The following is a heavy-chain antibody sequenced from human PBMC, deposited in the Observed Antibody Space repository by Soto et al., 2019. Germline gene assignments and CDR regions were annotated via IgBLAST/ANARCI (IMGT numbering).Heavy chain of an antibody. CDR1: GYTFTSYY. D-gene: IGHD3-10*01. J-gene: IGHJ3*02. V-gene: IGHV1-46*01. CDR3: ARDLAVRRGAFDI. CDR2: INPSGGST. Sequence: ASVKVSCKASGYTFTSYYMHWVRQAPGQGLEWMGIINPSGGSTSYAQKLQGRVTMTRDTSTSTVYMELRSLRSDDTAVYYCARDLAVRRGAFDIWGQGTMVTVSS.